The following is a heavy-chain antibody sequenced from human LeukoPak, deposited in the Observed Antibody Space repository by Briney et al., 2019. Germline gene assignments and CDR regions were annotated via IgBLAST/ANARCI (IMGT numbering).Heavy chain of an antibody. J-gene: IGHJ4*02. CDR2: ISYSGST. Sequence: SQTLALTCTVSGGSLSSYYWSWIRQPPGKGLEWIGYISYSGSTNYNPSLKSRVTISVDTSKNQFSLKLSSVTAADTAVYYCARGRGSSDIIDYWGQGTLVTVSS. V-gene: IGHV4-59*01. CDR1: GGSLSSYY. CDR3: ARGRGSSDIIDY. D-gene: IGHD6-13*01.